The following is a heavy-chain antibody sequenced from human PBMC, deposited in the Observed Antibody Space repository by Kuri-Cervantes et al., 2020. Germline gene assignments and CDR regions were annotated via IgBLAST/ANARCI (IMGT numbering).Heavy chain of an antibody. D-gene: IGHD1-1*01. J-gene: IGHJ6*03. CDR1: GFTFSTYW. CDR3: ATSTTHHYYYYMGV. V-gene: IGHV3-7*01. Sequence: GESLKISCAASGFTFSTYWMSWVRQAPGMGLEWVARIKEDGSEKYYADSVRGRFTVSRDNARNTLYLQMHSLRVEDTAVYYCATSTTHHYYYYMGVWGKGTTVTVSS. CDR2: IKEDGSEK.